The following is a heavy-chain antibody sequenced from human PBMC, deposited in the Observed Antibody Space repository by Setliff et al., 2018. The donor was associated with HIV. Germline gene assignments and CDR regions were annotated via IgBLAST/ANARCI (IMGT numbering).Heavy chain of an antibody. CDR1: GGSISSYY. J-gene: IGHJ4*02. CDR2: IYTSGST. Sequence: PSETLSLTCTVSGGSISSYYWSWIRQPPGKGLEWIGYIYTSGSTNYNPSLKSRVTISVDTSKNQFYLKLSSVTAADTAVNYCARSSSSSPFFFDYWGQGSLVTVSS. V-gene: IGHV4-4*08. CDR3: ARSSSSSPFFFDY. D-gene: IGHD6-6*01.